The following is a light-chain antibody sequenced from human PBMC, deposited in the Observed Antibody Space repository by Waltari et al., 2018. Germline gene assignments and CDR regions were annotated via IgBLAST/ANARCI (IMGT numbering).Light chain of an antibody. CDR3: QTWGTGIQV. Sequence: QLVLTQSPSASASLGASVKLTCTLSSGHSSYAIACHQQQPEKGPRYLMKVNSDGSHKKGDGIPDRFSGSSSGTERYRTSASLQSEDEADYYCQTWGTGIQVFGGGTKLTVL. V-gene: IGLV4-69*01. CDR1: SGHSSYA. J-gene: IGLJ2*01. CDR2: VNSDGSH.